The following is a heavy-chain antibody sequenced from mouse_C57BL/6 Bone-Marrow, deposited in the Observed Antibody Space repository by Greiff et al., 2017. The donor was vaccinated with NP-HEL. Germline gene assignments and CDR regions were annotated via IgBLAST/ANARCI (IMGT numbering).Heavy chain of an antibody. J-gene: IGHJ4*01. CDR3: VRVYGYDEGDY. CDR1: GFTFSDFY. CDR2: SRNKANDYTT. D-gene: IGHD2-2*01. Sequence: EVKLMESGGGLVQSGRSLRLSCATSGFTFSDFYMEWVRPAPGKGLEWIAASRNKANDYTTEYSASVKGRFIVSRDTSQSILYLQMNALRAEDTAIYYCVRVYGYDEGDYWGQGTSVTVSS. V-gene: IGHV7-1*01.